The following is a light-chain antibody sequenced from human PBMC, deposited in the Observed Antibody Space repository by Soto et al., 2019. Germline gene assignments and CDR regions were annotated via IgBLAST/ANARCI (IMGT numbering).Light chain of an antibody. CDR3: QQYNSYSPWT. CDR2: KTS. CDR1: QSISSG. J-gene: IGKJ1*01. V-gene: IGKV1-5*03. Sequence: DIQMTQSPSTLSVSLGDRVTITCRASQSISSGWAWYQQKPGRAPTILIYKTSNLESGDPSRFSGSGSCTKFTLPIISLQPDDFAAYYCQQYNSYSPWTFGQGTKVEIK.